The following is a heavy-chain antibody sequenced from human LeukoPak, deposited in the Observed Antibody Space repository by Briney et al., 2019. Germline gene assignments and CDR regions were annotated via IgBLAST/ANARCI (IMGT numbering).Heavy chain of an antibody. CDR3: ARGPESDSSGYYYVVNFDY. D-gene: IGHD3-22*01. J-gene: IGHJ4*02. Sequence: SQTLSLTCAVYGGSFSGYYWSWIRQPPGKGLEWIGEINHSGSTNYNPSLKSRVTISVDTSKNQFSLKMSSVTAADTAVYYCARGPESDSSGYYYVVNFDYWGQGTLVTVSS. CDR2: INHSGST. V-gene: IGHV4-34*01. CDR1: GGSFSGYY.